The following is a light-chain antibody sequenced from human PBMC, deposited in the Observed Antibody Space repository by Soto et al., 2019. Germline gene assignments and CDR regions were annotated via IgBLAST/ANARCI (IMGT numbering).Light chain of an antibody. Sequence: ESVLTQSPGAVSLSPGERATLSSRASQSVSSRNLAWYRQKPGQAPSLLIFGASNRATGIPDRFSGSGSGTDFTLTISRLEPEDCAVYYCLRYGDSPPAYTFGHGTKLEIK. CDR1: QSVSSRN. CDR2: GAS. CDR3: LRYGDSPPAYT. J-gene: IGKJ2*01. V-gene: IGKV3-20*01.